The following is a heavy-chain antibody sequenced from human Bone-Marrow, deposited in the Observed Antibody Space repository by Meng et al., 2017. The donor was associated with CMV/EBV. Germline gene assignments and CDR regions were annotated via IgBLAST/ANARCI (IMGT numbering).Heavy chain of an antibody. D-gene: IGHD2-2*01. CDR2: ISSSGSTI. CDR3: ARDGDDIVVVPAEMDV. J-gene: IGHJ6*02. Sequence: GESLKISCAASGFTFSSYAMHWVRQAPGKGLEWVSYISSSGSTIYYADSVKGRFTISRDNAKNSLYLQMNSLRAEDTAVYYCARDGDDIVVVPAEMDVWGQGTTVTVSS. V-gene: IGHV3-48*03. CDR1: GFTFSSYA.